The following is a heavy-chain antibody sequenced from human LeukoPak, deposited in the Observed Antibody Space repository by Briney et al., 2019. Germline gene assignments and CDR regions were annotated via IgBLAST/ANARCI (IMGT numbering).Heavy chain of an antibody. CDR3: ARQEGSYGYDQIRY. J-gene: IGHJ4*02. Sequence: PGESLKISCKGSGYSFTGYWIGWVRQMPGKGLEWMGIIYPDDSDTRYSPSFQGQVTISADKSIKTAYLQWRGLKASDTAMYYCARQEGSYGYDQIRYWGQGTLVTVSS. CDR1: GYSFTGYW. CDR2: IYPDDSDT. V-gene: IGHV5-51*01. D-gene: IGHD5-18*01.